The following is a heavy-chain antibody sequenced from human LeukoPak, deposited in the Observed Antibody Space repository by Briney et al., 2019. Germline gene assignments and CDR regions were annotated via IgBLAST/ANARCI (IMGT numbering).Heavy chain of an antibody. J-gene: IGHJ5*02. D-gene: IGHD2-2*01. Sequence: GASVKVSCKASGYTFTGYYMHWVRQAPGQGLEWMGWINPNSGGTNYAQKFQGRVTMTRDTSISTAYMGLSRLRSDDTAVYYCARALGYCSSTSCFAWFDPWGQGTLVTVSS. CDR2: INPNSGGT. CDR3: ARALGYCSSTSCFAWFDP. V-gene: IGHV1-2*02. CDR1: GYTFTGYY.